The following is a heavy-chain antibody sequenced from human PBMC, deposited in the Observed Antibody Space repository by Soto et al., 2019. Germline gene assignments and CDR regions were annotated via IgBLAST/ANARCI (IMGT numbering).Heavy chain of an antibody. CDR3: ARGYYDFWSEPYYFDY. CDR1: GYTFTGYY. D-gene: IGHD3-3*01. CDR2: INPNTGGT. J-gene: IGHJ4*02. Sequence: ASVKVSCKASGYTFTGYYMHWVRQAPGQGLEWMGWINPNTGGTNYAQKFQGWVTMTRDTSISTAYMELSRLRSDDTAVYYCARGYYDFWSEPYYFDYWGQGTLVTVSS. V-gene: IGHV1-2*04.